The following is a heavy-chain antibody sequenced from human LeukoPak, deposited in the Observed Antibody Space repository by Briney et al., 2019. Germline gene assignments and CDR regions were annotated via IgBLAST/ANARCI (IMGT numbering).Heavy chain of an antibody. CDR1: GGSISSYY. J-gene: IGHJ5*02. D-gene: IGHD4-23*01. CDR3: ARDVGNFNWFDP. Sequence: ETLSPTCTVSGGSISSYYWSWIRQPPGKGLEWIGYIYYSGSTNYNPSLKSRVTISVDTSKNQFSLKLSSVTAADTAVYYCARDVGNFNWFDPWGQGTLVTVSS. V-gene: IGHV4-59*01. CDR2: IYYSGST.